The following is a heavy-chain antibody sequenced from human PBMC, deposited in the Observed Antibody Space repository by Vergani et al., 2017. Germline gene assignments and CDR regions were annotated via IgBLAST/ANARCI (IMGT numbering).Heavy chain of an antibody. V-gene: IGHV3-33*06. D-gene: IGHD6-19*01. CDR2: IWYDGSNK. CDR3: AKDFGERGWLEYYYYYMDV. CDR1: GFTFSSYG. J-gene: IGHJ6*03. Sequence: VQLVESGGGLVQPGGSLKLSCAASGFTFSSYGMHWVRQAPGKGLEWVAVIWYDGSNKYYADSVKGRFTISRDNSKNTLYLQMNSLRAEDTAVYYCAKDFGERGWLEYYYYYMDVWGKGTTVTVSS.